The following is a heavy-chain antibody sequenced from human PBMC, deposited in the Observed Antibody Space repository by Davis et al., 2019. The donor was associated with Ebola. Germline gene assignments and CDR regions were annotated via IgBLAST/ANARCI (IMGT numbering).Heavy chain of an antibody. CDR2: ISSSSSYI. Sequence: PGGSLRLSCAASGFTFSSYSMNWVRQAPGKGLEWVSSISSSSSYIYYADSVKGRFTISRDNAKNSLYLQMNSLRAEDTAVYYCATGPQTILQGVKRPYYFDYWGQGTLVTVSS. CDR3: ATGPQTILQGVKRPYYFDY. CDR1: GFTFSSYS. D-gene: IGHD3-10*01. V-gene: IGHV3-21*01. J-gene: IGHJ4*02.